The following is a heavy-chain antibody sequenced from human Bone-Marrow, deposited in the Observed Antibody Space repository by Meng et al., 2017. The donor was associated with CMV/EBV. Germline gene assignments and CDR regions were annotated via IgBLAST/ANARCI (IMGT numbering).Heavy chain of an antibody. J-gene: IGHJ4*02. Sequence: GESLKISCAASGFTFSSYGMHWVRQAPGKGLEWVAFIRYDGSNKYYADSVKGRFTISRDNSKNTLYLQMTSLRAEDTAVYYCAKEAVAGMSLDYWGQGTLVTVSS. CDR2: IRYDGSNK. CDR1: GFTFSSYG. V-gene: IGHV3-30*02. D-gene: IGHD6-19*01. CDR3: AKEAVAGMSLDY.